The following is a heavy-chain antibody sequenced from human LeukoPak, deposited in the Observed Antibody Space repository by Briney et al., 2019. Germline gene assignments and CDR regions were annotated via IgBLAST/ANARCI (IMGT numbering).Heavy chain of an antibody. CDR2: ISAYNGNT. Sequence: ASVKVSCKASGYTFTSYGISWVRQAPEQGLEWMGWISAYNGNTNYAQKLQGRVTMTTDTSTSTAYMELRSLRSDDTAVYYCARDRPQEYYYDSSGYYYWGQGTLVTVSS. J-gene: IGHJ4*02. V-gene: IGHV1-18*01. CDR3: ARDRPQEYYYDSSGYYY. D-gene: IGHD3-22*01. CDR1: GYTFTSYG.